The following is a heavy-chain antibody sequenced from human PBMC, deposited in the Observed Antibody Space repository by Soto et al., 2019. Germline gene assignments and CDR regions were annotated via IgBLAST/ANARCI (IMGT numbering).Heavy chain of an antibody. V-gene: IGHV3-33*01. CDR2: IWNDGSNE. CDR1: GFTFSSYG. D-gene: IGHD3-22*01. Sequence: GSLRLSCEASGFTFSSYGMHWVRQAPGKGLEWVAIIWNDGSNEYYADSVKGRFTISRDNSKNTLYLQVSNLRAEDTAVYFCARDQTDSGGYSDSWGQGTLVTVSS. J-gene: IGHJ4*02. CDR3: ARDQTDSGGYSDS.